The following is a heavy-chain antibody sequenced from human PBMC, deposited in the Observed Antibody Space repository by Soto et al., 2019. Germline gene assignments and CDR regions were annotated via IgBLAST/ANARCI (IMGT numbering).Heavy chain of an antibody. Sequence: QVQLQQWGAGLLKPSETLALTCGVYRGSFSGFYWSRIRQTPEKGLEWIGEINHSGSANYNPSFKNRVSISVDKSTNNFSLKMTSVTAADAAVYYCARGRGYVYGSNFYGLDVWGQGTTVTVSS. D-gene: IGHD3-16*01. V-gene: IGHV4-34*01. CDR3: ARGRGYVYGSNFYGLDV. J-gene: IGHJ6*02. CDR2: INHSGSA. CDR1: RGSFSGFY.